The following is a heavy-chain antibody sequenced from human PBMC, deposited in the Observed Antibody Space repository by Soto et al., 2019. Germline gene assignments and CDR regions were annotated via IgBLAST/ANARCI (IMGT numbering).Heavy chain of an antibody. J-gene: IGHJ3*02. CDR2: IYYSGST. CDR1: GGSISSYY. CDR3: ARALPSRGVLRYFDWLLAGAFDI. D-gene: IGHD3-9*01. Sequence: KPSETLSLTCTVSGGSISSYYWSWIRQPPGKGLEWIGYIYYSGSTNYNPSLKSRVTISVDTSKNQFSLKLSSVTAADTAVYYCARALPSRGVLRYFDWLLAGAFDIWGQGTMVTVSS. V-gene: IGHV4-59*01.